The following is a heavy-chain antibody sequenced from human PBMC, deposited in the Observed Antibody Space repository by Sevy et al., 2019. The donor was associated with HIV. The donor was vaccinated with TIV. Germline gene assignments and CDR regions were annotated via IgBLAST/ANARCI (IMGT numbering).Heavy chain of an antibody. CDR1: GGSVSSSDYY. V-gene: IGHV4-30-4*01. CDR3: ASKRGYSSGPFDY. J-gene: IGHJ4*02. D-gene: IGHD5-18*01. Sequence: SETLSLTCTVSGGSVSSSDYYWSWIRQPPGKGLQGVGYIYYSGGTYYNPVLNSRVSMSVDTSKNQFTLKLSSVTAAETAVYYCASKRGYSSGPFDYWGQGTLVTVSS. CDR2: IYYSGGT.